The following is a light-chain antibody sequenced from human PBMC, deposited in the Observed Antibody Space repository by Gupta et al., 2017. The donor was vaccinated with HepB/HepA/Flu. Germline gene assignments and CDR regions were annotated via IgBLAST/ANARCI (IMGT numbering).Light chain of an antibody. CDR3: QQYGSSPVT. V-gene: IGKV3-20*01. CDR1: QGVSKNY. CDR2: GAS. Sequence: ECVLTQSPGTLSLSPGERGTLSCRASQGVSKNYLAWYQQNPGQAPRLLIYGASSRATGIPDRFSGSGSGTDFTLTIIKVEPEDFAMYYCQQYGSSPVTFGQGTKVEIK. J-gene: IGKJ1*01.